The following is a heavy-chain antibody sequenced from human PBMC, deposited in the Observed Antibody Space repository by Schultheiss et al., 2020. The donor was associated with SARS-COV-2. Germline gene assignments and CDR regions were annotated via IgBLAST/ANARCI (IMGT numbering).Heavy chain of an antibody. J-gene: IGHJ4*02. CDR1: GFTFSSYA. CDR3: ARDLVGATLDY. V-gene: IGHV3-20*04. D-gene: IGHD1-26*01. Sequence: GGSLRLSCAASGFTFSSYAMSWVRQAPGKGLEWVSGISWNSGSIGYADSVKGRFTISRDNAKNSLYLQMNSLRAEDTAVYYCARDLVGATLDYWGQGTRVTVSS. CDR2: ISWNSGSI.